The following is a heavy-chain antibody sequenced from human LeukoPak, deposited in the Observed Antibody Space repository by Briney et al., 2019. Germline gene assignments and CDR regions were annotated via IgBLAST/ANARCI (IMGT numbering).Heavy chain of an antibody. Sequence: GGSLRLSCAASGFTFSSYWMHWVRQAPGKGLVWVSRINSDGSRTTYADAVKGRFTVSRDNAKNTLYLQMNSLRAEDTAVYYCTTTRLADAFYFDYWGQGTLVTVS. J-gene: IGHJ4*02. CDR3: TTTRLADAFYFDY. V-gene: IGHV3-74*01. CDR1: GFTFSSYW. D-gene: IGHD6-13*01. CDR2: INSDGSRT.